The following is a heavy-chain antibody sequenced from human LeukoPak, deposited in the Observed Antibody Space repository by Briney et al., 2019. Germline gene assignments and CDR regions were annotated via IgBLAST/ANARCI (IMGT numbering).Heavy chain of an antibody. Sequence: PGGSLRLSCAASGFTFDDYAMHWVRQAPGKGLEWVSGISWNSGSIGYADSVKGRFTISRDNAKNSLYLQMNSLRAEDTALYYCAREWWQLIHYWGQGTLVTVSS. D-gene: IGHD2-15*01. V-gene: IGHV3-9*01. CDR2: ISWNSGSI. CDR1: GFTFDDYA. J-gene: IGHJ4*02. CDR3: AREWWQLIHY.